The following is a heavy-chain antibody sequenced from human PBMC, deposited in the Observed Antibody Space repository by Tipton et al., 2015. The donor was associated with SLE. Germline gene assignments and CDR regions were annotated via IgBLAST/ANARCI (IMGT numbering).Heavy chain of an antibody. CDR2: MNPSRAGT. CDR3: ATGGNVSPFLEWSPFYS. V-gene: IGHV1-46*01. J-gene: IGHJ4*02. Sequence: QVQLVQSGAEVKKPGASVRVSCRASGNTFSNSYIHWVRQAPGQGLEWMGIMNPSRAGTASSQNFQGRLTMTRDTSTSTVYMELSSLISEDTAVYYCATGGNVSPFLEWSPFYSWGQGTLVTLSS. D-gene: IGHD3-3*01. CDR1: GNTFSNSY.